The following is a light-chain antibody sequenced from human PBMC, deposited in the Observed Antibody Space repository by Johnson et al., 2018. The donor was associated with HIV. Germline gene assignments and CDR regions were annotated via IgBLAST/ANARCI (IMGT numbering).Light chain of an antibody. CDR3: GTWDSSLSFYV. J-gene: IGLJ1*01. CDR2: DNN. CDR1: SSNIGNNY. Sequence: QSVLTQPPSVSAAPGQKVTISCSGSSSNIGNNYVSWYQQLPGTAPKLLIYDNNKRPSGIPDRFSGSKSGTSATLGITGLQTGDEADYYCGTWDSSLSFYVCGTGNKVTAL. V-gene: IGLV1-51*01.